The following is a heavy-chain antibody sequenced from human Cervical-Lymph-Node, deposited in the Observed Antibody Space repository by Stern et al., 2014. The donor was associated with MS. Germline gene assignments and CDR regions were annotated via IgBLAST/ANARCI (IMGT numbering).Heavy chain of an antibody. CDR1: GYSFTGYF. D-gene: IGHD3-10*01. CDR3: ARDGRSSYGSGSYYSSGY. CDR2: INPNSGDP. Sequence: QLVQSRAEVKKPGASVKVSCKASGYSFTGYFLHWVRQASGQVLVFMGLINPNSGDPNYAQQCHGRVTMTRDSSSSTAYMELSSLRSDDTAVYYCARDGRSSYGSGSYYSSGYWGQGTLVTVSS. V-gene: IGHV1-2*02. J-gene: IGHJ4*02.